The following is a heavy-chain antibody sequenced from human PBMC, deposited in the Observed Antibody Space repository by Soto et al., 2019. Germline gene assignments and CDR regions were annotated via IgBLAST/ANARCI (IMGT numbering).Heavy chain of an antibody. J-gene: IGHJ1*01. D-gene: IGHD6-19*01. CDR1: GASIHSDGFY. Sequence: SETLSLTCTVSGASIHSDGFYWGWIRQSPGKGLAWMATIHSGGATYYNPSFRSRVTISVDTSKNQVSLTVKSVTAADTAVYYCARPYSSGWPNVFHMWGQGTQVTVSS. V-gene: IGHV4-39*01. CDR2: IHSGGAT. CDR3: ARPYSSGWPNVFHM.